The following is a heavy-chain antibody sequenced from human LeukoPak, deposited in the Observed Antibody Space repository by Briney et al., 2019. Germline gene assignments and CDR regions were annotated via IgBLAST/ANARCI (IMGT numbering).Heavy chain of an antibody. Sequence: GRSLRLSWAAPGXSFSSYAMYWVRQAPGKGLGWVAVIWSDGNNKYYSDSVKGRFTISRDNSNNTLYLQMNSLRAEDTAVYYCARDGLTDSSGYTVIDNWGQGTLVTVSS. J-gene: IGHJ4*02. D-gene: IGHD3-22*01. V-gene: IGHV3-33*07. CDR3: ARDGLTDSSGYTVIDN. CDR2: IWSDGNNK. CDR1: GXSFSSYA.